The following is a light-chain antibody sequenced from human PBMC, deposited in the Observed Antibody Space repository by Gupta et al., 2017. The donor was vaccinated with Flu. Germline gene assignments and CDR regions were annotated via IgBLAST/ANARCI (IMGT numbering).Light chain of an antibody. CDR2: GAS. CDR1: QIINTN. Sequence: DMVMTQSPATLSVSLGERATLSCRASQIINTNLAWYQQKPAQPPRLLISGASIRATGIPDRFSGSGSGTEFTLTISNLQSEDGAIYFCQQYQDWVTFGQGTRVEIK. J-gene: IGKJ5*01. CDR3: QQYQDWVT. V-gene: IGKV3-15*01.